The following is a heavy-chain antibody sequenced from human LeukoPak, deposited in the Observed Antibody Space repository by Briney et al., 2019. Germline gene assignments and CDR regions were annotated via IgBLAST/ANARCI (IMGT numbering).Heavy chain of an antibody. Sequence: KSSETLSLTCTVSGGSISSSSYYWGWLRQPPGKGLEWIGSIYYSGSTYSNPSLKSRVTISVDTSKNQFSLKLSSVTAADTAVYYCAREHCSGGSCYSIYYYYYMDVWGKGTTVTVSS. CDR1: GGSISSSSYY. D-gene: IGHD2-15*01. CDR2: IYYSGST. CDR3: AREHCSGGSCYSIYYYYYMDV. V-gene: IGHV4-39*07. J-gene: IGHJ6*03.